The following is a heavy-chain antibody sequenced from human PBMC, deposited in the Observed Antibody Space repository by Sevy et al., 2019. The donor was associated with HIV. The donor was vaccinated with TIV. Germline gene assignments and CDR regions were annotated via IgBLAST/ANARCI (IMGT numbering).Heavy chain of an antibody. CDR1: GFTFSSYD. Sequence: GGSLRLSCTASGFTFSSYDMNWVRQAPGKGLEWVSCISSGNSYIYYADSVKGGFTISRDNAKNSLYLHMNSLGAEDTAVYYCARGSGEVVAGNYFDFWGQGILVTVSS. CDR3: ARGSGEVVAGNYFDF. J-gene: IGHJ4*02. D-gene: IGHD6-19*01. V-gene: IGHV3-21*01. CDR2: ISSGNSYI.